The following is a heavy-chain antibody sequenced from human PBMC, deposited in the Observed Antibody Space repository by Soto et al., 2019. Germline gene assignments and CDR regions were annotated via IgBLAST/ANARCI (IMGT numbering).Heavy chain of an antibody. J-gene: IGHJ4*02. CDR2: ISAYNGNT. Sequence: GASVKVSCKASGYTFTSYGISWVRQAPGQGLEWMGWISAYNGNTNYAQKLHGRVTVTTDTSTSTAYMDLRSLRSDDTAVYYCAGAACSSGWYCGCWGKGSLVTVSS. CDR1: GYTFTSYG. D-gene: IGHD6-19*01. CDR3: AGAACSSGWYCGC. V-gene: IGHV1-18*01.